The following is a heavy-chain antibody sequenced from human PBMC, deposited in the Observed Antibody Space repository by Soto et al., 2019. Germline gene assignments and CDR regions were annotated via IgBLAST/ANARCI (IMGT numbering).Heavy chain of an antibody. CDR2: IYYSGST. CDR3: ARVFSDSSSFFDP. V-gene: IGHV4-31*03. J-gene: IGHJ5*02. CDR1: GGSISSGGYY. D-gene: IGHD6-13*01. Sequence: QVQLQESGPGLVKPSQTLSLTCTVSGGSISSGGYYWSWIRQHPGKGLEWIGYIYYSGSTYYNPSLKSRVTISVDTSKKQFSLKLSSVTAADTAVCYCARVFSDSSSFFDPWGQGTLVTVSS.